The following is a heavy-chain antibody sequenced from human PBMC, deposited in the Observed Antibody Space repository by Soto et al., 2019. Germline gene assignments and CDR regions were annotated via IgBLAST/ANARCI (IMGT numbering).Heavy chain of an antibody. Sequence: QVQLVESGGGVVQPGRSLRLSCAASGFTFSSYAMHWVRQAPGKGLEWVAVISYDGSNKYYADSVKGRFTISRDNSKNTLYLQMNSLRAEDTAVYYCARVDDSSSWSYFDSWGQGSLVTVSS. CDR2: ISYDGSNK. V-gene: IGHV3-30-3*01. CDR3: ARVDDSSSWSYFDS. J-gene: IGHJ4*02. CDR1: GFTFSSYA. D-gene: IGHD6-13*01.